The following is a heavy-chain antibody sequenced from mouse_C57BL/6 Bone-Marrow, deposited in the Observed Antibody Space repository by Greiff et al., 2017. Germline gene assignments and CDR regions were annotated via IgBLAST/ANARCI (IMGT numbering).Heavy chain of an antibody. CDR2: IRLKSDNYAT. D-gene: IGHD1-1*01. CDR1: GFTFSNSW. CDR3: TEYYYGSSLFAY. J-gene: IGHJ3*01. V-gene: IGHV6-3*01. Sequence: EVKLVESGGGLVQPGGSMKLSCVASGFTFSNSWMNWVRQSPEKGLEWVAQIRLKSDNYATHYAESVKGRFTISRADSKSSVYLQMNNLRADDTGIYYCTEYYYGSSLFAYWGQGTLVTVSA.